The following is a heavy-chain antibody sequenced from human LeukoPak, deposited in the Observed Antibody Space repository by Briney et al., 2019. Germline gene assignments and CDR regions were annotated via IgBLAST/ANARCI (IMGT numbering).Heavy chain of an antibody. D-gene: IGHD3-16*01. CDR2: IYTSGST. V-gene: IGHV4-4*07. CDR1: GGSINIYY. Sequence: SETLSLTCTVSGGSINIYYWSWIRQPAGKGLEWIGRIYTSGSTNYNPSLKTRVTMSVDTSKNQFSLKLSSVTAADTAVYYCARAHMITSYYYYYYMDVWGKGTTVTVSS. CDR3: ARAHMITSYYYYYYMDV. J-gene: IGHJ6*03.